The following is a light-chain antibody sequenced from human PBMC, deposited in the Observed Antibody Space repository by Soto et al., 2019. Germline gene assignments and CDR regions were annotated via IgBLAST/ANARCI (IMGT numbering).Light chain of an antibody. CDR3: SSYSRSTTLVV. V-gene: IGLV2-14*03. Sequence: QSVLTEPASVSGSPGQSITISCTGTSSDVGAFTSVSWYQQHPGKAPKLIIYDIIHRPSWVSDRFSGSKSVNTASLTISGLQPEDEATYHCSSYSRSTTLVVFGGGTKVTVL. CDR2: DII. J-gene: IGLJ2*01. CDR1: SSDVGAFTS.